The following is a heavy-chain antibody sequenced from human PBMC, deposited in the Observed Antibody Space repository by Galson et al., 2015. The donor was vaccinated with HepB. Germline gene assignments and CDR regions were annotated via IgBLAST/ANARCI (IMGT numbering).Heavy chain of an antibody. Sequence: SLRLSCAASGFTFNSYAMHWVRQAPGKGLQWVAVITYDGTNKFYARSVKGRFTISRDNSGNTLFLHMNSLRPEDTAVYYCANLVRRSSWCYWGQGTLVTVSS. CDR1: GFTFNSYA. D-gene: IGHD6-19*01. V-gene: IGHV3-30*04. CDR3: ANLVRRSSWCY. J-gene: IGHJ4*02. CDR2: ITYDGTNK.